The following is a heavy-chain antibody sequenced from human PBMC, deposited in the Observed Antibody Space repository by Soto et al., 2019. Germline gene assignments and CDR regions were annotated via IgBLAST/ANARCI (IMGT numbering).Heavy chain of an antibody. Sequence: ASVKVSCKASGYTFTSYGISWVRQAPGQGLEWMGWISAYNGNTNYAQKLQGRVTMTADTSTSTAYMELRSLRSDDTAVYYCARDSTLYYDFWSGHYYYYGMDVWGQGTTVTVSS. J-gene: IGHJ6*02. D-gene: IGHD3-3*01. CDR3: ARDSTLYYDFWSGHYYYYGMDV. V-gene: IGHV1-18*04. CDR2: ISAYNGNT. CDR1: GYTFTSYG.